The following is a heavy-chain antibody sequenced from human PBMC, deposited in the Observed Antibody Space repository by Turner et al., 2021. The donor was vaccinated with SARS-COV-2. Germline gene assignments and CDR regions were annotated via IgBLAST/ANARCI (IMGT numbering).Heavy chain of an antibody. D-gene: IGHD5-12*01. CDR3: AGAEWVRGYFDY. CDR1: GGSISSYY. J-gene: IGHJ4*02. V-gene: IGHV4-59*01. CDR2: VYDSGST. Sequence: QAQLQVSAPGLVKPSETLSLTCTVSGGSISSYYWSWIRQPPGKGLEWIGYVYDSGSTNYNASLKSRVTISVDTSKNKFSLKLSSVTAADAAVYYCAGAEWVRGYFDYWGQGTLVTVSS.